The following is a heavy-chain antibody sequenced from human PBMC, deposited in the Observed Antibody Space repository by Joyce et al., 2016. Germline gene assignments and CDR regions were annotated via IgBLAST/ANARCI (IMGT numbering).Heavy chain of an antibody. CDR1: GYTFTGYY. Sequence: QVQLVQSGAEVKKPGASVKVSCKASGYTFTGYYMYWVRQAPGQGLEWMGWIDHSDGTKFAQKFQGRVTLTRDSSISTAYMEVSGLRSDDTALYVCAIARASTYFDSWGQGTLVTVSS. J-gene: IGHJ4*02. D-gene: IGHD1-26*01. V-gene: IGHV1-2*02. CDR2: IDHSDGT. CDR3: AIARASTYFDS.